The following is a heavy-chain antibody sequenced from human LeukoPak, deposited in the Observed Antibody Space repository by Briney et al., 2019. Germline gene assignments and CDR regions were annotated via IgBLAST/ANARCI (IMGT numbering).Heavy chain of an antibody. D-gene: IGHD1-26*01. Sequence: PSETLSLTCTVSGGSVSSGSYYWSWIRQPPGKGLEWIGYIYYSGSTNYNPSLKSRVTISLDTSKNQFSLRLSSVTAADTAVYYCARDGIRSYLRPYGLDVWGQGTTVTVSS. J-gene: IGHJ6*02. V-gene: IGHV4-61*01. CDR3: ARDGIRSYLRPYGLDV. CDR2: IYYSGST. CDR1: GGSVSSGSYY.